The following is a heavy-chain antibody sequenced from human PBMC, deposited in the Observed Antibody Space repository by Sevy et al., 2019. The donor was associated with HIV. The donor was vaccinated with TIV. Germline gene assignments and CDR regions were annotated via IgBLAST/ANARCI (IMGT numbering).Heavy chain of an antibody. Sequence: GGSLRLSCAASGITFSSYAMSWVRQAPGKGLEWVSGISAGGGRTYHADSVKGRFTMSGDKSKNTLYLQMNSLTAEDTAVYYCASLLTEDPFDIWGQGTMDTVSS. V-gene: IGHV3-23*01. CDR2: ISAGGGRT. CDR1: GITFSSYA. CDR3: ASLLTEDPFDI. J-gene: IGHJ3*02. D-gene: IGHD3-10*01.